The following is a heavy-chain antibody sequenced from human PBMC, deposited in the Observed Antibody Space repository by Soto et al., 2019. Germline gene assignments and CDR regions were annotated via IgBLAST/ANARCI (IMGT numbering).Heavy chain of an antibody. Sequence: GGSLRLSCAVSGFTFSTYSMNWVRRAPGKGLEWVSTISGSSTYIYYADSVKGRFTISRDNAKNSLYLQMNSLRAEDTAVYYCARPYSYDSSSYYYSYYGMDVWRKRTTVNVSS. CDR2: ISGSSTYI. D-gene: IGHD3-22*01. CDR3: ARPYSYDSSSYYYSYYGMDV. V-gene: IGHV3-21*01. CDR1: GFTFSTYS. J-gene: IGHJ6*04.